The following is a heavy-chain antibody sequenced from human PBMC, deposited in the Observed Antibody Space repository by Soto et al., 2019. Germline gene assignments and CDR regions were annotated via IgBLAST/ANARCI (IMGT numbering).Heavy chain of an antibody. J-gene: IGHJ6*02. Sequence: QVQLVESGGGVVQPGRSLRLSCAASGFTFSSYGMHWVRQAPGKGLEWVAVIWYDGSNKYYADSVKGRFTISRDNSKNKLYLKMHSLRAEDKAVYYCAREGGGYGGYEYYYYGMDVWGQGTTVTVSS. CDR1: GFTFSSYG. CDR3: AREGGGYGGYEYYYYGMDV. CDR2: IWYDGSNK. D-gene: IGHD5-12*01. V-gene: IGHV3-33*01.